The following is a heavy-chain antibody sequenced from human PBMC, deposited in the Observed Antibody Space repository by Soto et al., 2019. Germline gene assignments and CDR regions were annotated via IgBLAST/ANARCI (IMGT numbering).Heavy chain of an antibody. CDR1: GFTFSSYS. Sequence: PGGSLRLSCAASGFTFSSYSMNWVRQAPGKGLEWVSYISSSSSTIYYADSVKGRFTISRDNAKNSLYLQMNSLRDEDTAVYYCARDRYYGDDFVSSGFDYWGQGTLVTVSS. J-gene: IGHJ4*02. D-gene: IGHD4-17*01. CDR2: ISSSSSTI. CDR3: ARDRYYGDDFVSSGFDY. V-gene: IGHV3-48*02.